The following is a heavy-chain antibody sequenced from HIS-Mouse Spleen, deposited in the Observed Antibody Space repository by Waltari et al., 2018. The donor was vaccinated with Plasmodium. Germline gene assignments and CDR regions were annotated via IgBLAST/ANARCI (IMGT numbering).Heavy chain of an antibody. J-gene: IGHJ4*02. D-gene: IGHD7-27*01. V-gene: IGHV3-53*02. CDR3: ARAAIAWGSPYYFDY. CDR2: IYSGGST. Sequence: EVQLVETGGGLIQPGGSLRLSCAASGFTVSSTYMSWVRQAPGKGLEWVSVIYSGGSTYYADSVKGRFTISRDNSKNTLYLQMNSLRAEDTAVYYCARAAIAWGSPYYFDYWGQGTLVTVSS. CDR1: GFTVSSTY.